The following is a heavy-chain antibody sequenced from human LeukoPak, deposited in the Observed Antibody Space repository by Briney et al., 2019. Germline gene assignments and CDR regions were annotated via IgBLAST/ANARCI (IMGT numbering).Heavy chain of an antibody. D-gene: IGHD2/OR15-2a*01. J-gene: IGHJ4*02. CDR3: ARDESSQTYLYYFDY. Sequence: DSVKGRFTISRDKSKNTVYLQMNSLRADDTAVYYCARDESSQTYLYYFDYWGQGTLVTVSS. V-gene: IGHV3-30*01.